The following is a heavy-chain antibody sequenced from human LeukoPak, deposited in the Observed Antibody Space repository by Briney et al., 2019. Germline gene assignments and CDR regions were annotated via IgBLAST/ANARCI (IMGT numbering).Heavy chain of an antibody. CDR1: GGTFSSYA. CDR2: IIPILGTA. V-gene: IGHV1-69*13. J-gene: IGHJ3*02. D-gene: IGHD1-26*01. Sequence: SVKVSCKASGGTFSSYAISWVRQAPGQGLEWMGGIIPILGTANYAQKFQGRVTITADESTSTAYMELSSLRSEDTAVYYCARERVVGASNCFDIWGQGQWSPSLQ. CDR3: ARERVVGASNCFDI.